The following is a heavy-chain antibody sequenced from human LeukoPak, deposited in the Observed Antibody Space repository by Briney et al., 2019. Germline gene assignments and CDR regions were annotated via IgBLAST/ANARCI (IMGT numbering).Heavy chain of an antibody. CDR2: TNHSGYT. J-gene: IGHJ4*02. CDR3: TRMTTGHDY. Sequence: SETLSLTCAVSGVSFNNYYWSWVRQTPGKGLEWIGETNHSGYTNDSPSLKSRVTLSIDTSRKQLSLNLRSVTVADTGIYYCTRMTTGHDYWGQGTLVTVSS. V-gene: IGHV4-34*01. CDR1: GVSFNNYY. D-gene: IGHD4-17*01.